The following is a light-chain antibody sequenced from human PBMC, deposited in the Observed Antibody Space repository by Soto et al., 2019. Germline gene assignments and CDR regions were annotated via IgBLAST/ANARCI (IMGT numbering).Light chain of an antibody. Sequence: EIVLTQSPATLSLSPGKRATLSGRAIQPFTSYLPWYQQKPGQPPRPLIYDASNRATGIPARFSGSGSGTDFTLTISTLEPEDFAVYYCQHRSNWPLMYTFGQGTKLEIK. CDR1: QPFTSY. J-gene: IGKJ2*01. CDR3: QHRSNWPLMYT. CDR2: DAS. V-gene: IGKV3-11*01.